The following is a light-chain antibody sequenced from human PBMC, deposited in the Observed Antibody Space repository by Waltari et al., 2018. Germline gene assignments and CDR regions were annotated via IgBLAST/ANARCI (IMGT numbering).Light chain of an antibody. CDR1: HDISSH. CDR2: PAS. V-gene: IGKV1-9*01. CDR3: EQYYSFPRT. J-gene: IGKJ1*01. Sequence: IQLTQSPSSLSASVGDRVTISCRASHDISSHLAWYQQKPGKAPTLLIYPASTLESGVPSRFSGSGSGTHFTLTLNNVQSEDFATYHCEQYYSFPRTFGQGTKVEV.